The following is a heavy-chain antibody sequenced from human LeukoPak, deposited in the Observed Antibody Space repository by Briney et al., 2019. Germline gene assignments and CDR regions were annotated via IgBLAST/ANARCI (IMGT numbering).Heavy chain of an antibody. CDR3: ARAASGWYVFDF. V-gene: IGHV3-48*01. J-gene: IGHJ4*02. D-gene: IGHD6-19*01. CDR1: GLTFSNYN. Sequence: TGGSLRLSCAASGLTFSNYNMNWVRQAPGKGLEWVSYISSDANTIHYGDSVKGRFTISRDNAKNSLYLEMNSLRVEDTAVYYCARAASGWYVFDFWGQGTLVTVSS. CDR2: ISSDANTI.